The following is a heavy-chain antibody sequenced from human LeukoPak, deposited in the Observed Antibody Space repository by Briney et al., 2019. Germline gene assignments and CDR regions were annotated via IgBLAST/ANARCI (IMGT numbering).Heavy chain of an antibody. D-gene: IGHD3-3*01. V-gene: IGHV1-18*01. Sequence: ASVKVSCKASGYTFTSYGISWVRQAPGQGLEWVGWISAYNGNTNYAQKLQGRVTMTTDTSTSTAYMELRSLRSDDTAVYYCARDGIKYDFWSGYSGDFDYWGQGTLVTVSS. CDR2: ISAYNGNT. CDR3: ARDGIKYDFWSGYSGDFDY. J-gene: IGHJ4*02. CDR1: GYTFTSYG.